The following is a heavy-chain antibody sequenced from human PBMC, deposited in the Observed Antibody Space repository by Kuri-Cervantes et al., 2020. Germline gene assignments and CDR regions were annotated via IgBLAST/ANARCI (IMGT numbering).Heavy chain of an antibody. J-gene: IGHJ4*02. CDR2: INPDSGGT. D-gene: IGHD3-9*01. V-gene: IGHV1-2*02. Sequence: GESLKISCKASGYTFTGYYMHWVRQAPGQGLEWMGWINPDSGGTNYAQKFQGRVTMTRDTSISTAYMELSRLRSDDTAVYYCARDLRYTMDYWGQGTLVTVSS. CDR3: ARDLRYTMDY. CDR1: GYTFTGYY.